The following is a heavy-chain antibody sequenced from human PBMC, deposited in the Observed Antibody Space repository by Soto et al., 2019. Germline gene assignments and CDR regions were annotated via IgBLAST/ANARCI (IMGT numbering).Heavy chain of an antibody. D-gene: IGHD4-4*01. CDR1: GGTFSSSA. V-gene: IGHV1-69*12. CDR3: ARDNDRLQLGGNYYYILDV. Sequence: QVQLVQSGAEMKEPGSSVKVSCKTSGGTFSSSAISWLRQAPGQGLKWMGGIIPLFRTPDYAQKFQGRVTIVADESTSTAYMELSSLRSEDTAVYYCARDNDRLQLGGNYYYILDVWGQGTTITVSS. J-gene: IGHJ6*02. CDR2: IIPLFRTP.